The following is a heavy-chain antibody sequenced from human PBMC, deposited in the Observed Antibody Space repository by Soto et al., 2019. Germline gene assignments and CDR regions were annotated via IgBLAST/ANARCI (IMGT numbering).Heavy chain of an antibody. CDR2: INHSGST. CDR1: GGSFSAYY. D-gene: IGHD5-12*01. CDR3: ARGVGYAGVDY. Sequence: VQLKQWGAGLLKPSETLSLTCAVYGGSFSAYYWSCIRQPPGKGLEWIGEINHSGSTNYNPSLKSRVTISVDRSKNQFSLKLSSVTAADTAAYYCARGVGYAGVDYWGQGTLVTVSS. V-gene: IGHV4-34*01. J-gene: IGHJ4*02.